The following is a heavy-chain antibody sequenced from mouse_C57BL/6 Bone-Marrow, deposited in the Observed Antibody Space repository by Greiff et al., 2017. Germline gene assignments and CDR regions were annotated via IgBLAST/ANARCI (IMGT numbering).Heavy chain of an antibody. D-gene: IGHD1-1*01. CDR3: AKIYYYGTPYAMDY. Sequence: EVKLQESGPGLVKPSPSLSLSCSVTGYSITSGYYWNWIRQFPGNKLEWMGYISYDGSNNYNPSLKNQISITRDTSKNQFFLKLNSVTTEDTATYYCAKIYYYGTPYAMDYWGQGTSVTVSS. V-gene: IGHV3-6*01. CDR2: ISYDGSN. J-gene: IGHJ4*01. CDR1: GYSITSGYY.